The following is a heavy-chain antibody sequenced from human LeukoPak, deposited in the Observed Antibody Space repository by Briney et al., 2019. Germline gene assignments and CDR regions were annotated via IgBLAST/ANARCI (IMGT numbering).Heavy chain of an antibody. CDR3: ARQRRYSSSWNPLRY. J-gene: IGHJ4*02. Sequence: SETLSLTCAVYGGSFSGYYWSCIRQPPGKGLEWIGEINHSGSTNYNPSLKSRVTISVDTSKNQFSLKLSSVTAADTAVYYCARQRRYSSSWNPLRYWGQGTLVTVSS. D-gene: IGHD6-13*01. CDR2: INHSGST. CDR1: GGSFSGYY. V-gene: IGHV4-34*01.